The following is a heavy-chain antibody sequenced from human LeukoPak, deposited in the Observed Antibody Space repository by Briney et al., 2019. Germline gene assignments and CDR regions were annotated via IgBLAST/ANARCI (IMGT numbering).Heavy chain of an antibody. CDR1: GLTLSSYG. J-gene: IGHJ4*02. CDR2: IRYDGSNK. CDR3: AKLYSSSSFDY. V-gene: IGHV3-30*02. D-gene: IGHD6-6*01. Sequence: PGGSLRLSCAASGLTLSSYGMHSVRQAPGKVLEWVAFIRYDGSNKYYAESVKGRFTISRDNSKNTLYLRMNSLRAEDTAAYYCAKLYSSSSFDYWGQGTLVTVSS.